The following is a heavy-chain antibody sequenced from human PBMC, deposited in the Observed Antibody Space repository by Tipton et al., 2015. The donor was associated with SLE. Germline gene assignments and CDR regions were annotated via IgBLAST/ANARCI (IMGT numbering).Heavy chain of an antibody. CDR3: ARGVLGGSYPY. J-gene: IGHJ4*02. CDR2: INHSGST. Sequence: TLSLTCVVYGGSSSDYYWSWIRQAPGKGLEWIGEINHSGSTNYNPSLKSRVTISVDTSKNQFSLKLSSVTAADTTVYYCARGVLGGSYPYWGQGTLVTVSS. V-gene: IGHV4-34*01. CDR1: GGSSSDYY. D-gene: IGHD1-26*01.